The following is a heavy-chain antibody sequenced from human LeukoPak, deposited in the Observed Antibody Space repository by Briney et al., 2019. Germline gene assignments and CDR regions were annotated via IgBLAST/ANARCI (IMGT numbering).Heavy chain of an antibody. CDR1: GYTFTGYY. J-gene: IGHJ4*02. D-gene: IGHD2-2*01. V-gene: IGHV1-46*01. CDR3: ARELGYCSSTSCYPGGY. CDR2: INPSGGST. Sequence: ASVKVSCKASGYTFTGYYMHWVRQAPGQGLEWMGIINPSGGSTSYAQKFQGRVTMTRDTSTSTVYMELSSLRSEDTAVYYCARELGYCSSTSCYPGGYWGQGTLVTVSS.